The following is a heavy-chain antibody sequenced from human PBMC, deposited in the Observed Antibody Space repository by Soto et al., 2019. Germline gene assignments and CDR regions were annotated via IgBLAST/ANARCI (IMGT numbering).Heavy chain of an antibody. D-gene: IGHD6-13*01. V-gene: IGHV1-24*01. J-gene: IGHJ3*02. CDR2: FDPEDGET. CDR3: ATHALGYNSSWNAFDI. CDR1: GYTLTELS. Sequence: ASVKVSCKVSGYTLTELSMHWVRQAPGKGLEWMGGFDPEDGETIYAQKFQGRVTMTEDTSTDTAYMELSSLRSEDTAVYYCATHALGYNSSWNAFDIWGQGTMVTVSS.